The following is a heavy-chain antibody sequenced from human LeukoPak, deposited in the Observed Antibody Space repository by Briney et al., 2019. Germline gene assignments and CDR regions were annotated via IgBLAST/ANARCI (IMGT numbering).Heavy chain of an antibody. CDR1: GFTFSSYG. CDR3: ARGYSYGSI. CDR2: IWYDGSNK. V-gene: IGHV3-33*01. J-gene: IGHJ3*02. Sequence: GRSLRLSCAASGFTFSSYGMHWVRQAPGKGLEWVAVIWYDGSNKYYAASVKGRFTISRDNSKNTLYLQMNSLRAEDTAVYYCARGYSYGSIWGQGTMVTVSS. D-gene: IGHD5-18*01.